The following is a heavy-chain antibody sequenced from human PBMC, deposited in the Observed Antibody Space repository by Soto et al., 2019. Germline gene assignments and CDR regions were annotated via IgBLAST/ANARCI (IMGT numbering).Heavy chain of an antibody. V-gene: IGHV4-34*01. D-gene: IGHD2-15*01. CDR2: INHSGST. J-gene: IGHJ4*02. Sequence: QVQLQQWGAGLLKPSETLSLTCAVYGGSFSGYYWSWIRQPPGKGLEWIGEINHSGSTNYNPSLKSRVTISVDTSKNQFSLKLSYVTAADTAVYYCARGEPWDIVLLWGQGTLVTVSS. CDR3: ARGEPWDIVLL. CDR1: GGSFSGYY.